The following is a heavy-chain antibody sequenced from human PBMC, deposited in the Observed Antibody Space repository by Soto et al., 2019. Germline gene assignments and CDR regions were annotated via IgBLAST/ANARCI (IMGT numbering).Heavy chain of an antibody. CDR1: GFTFSSYS. Sequence: EVQLVESGGGLVQPGGSLRLSCAASGFTFSSYSMNWVRQAPGKGREWVSYISSSSSTIYYADSVKGRFTLSRDNAKNSLYLQMNSLRAEDTAVYYCAGKGIAAAEGYWGQGTMVTVSS. CDR3: AGKGIAAAEGY. D-gene: IGHD6-13*01. J-gene: IGHJ4*02. CDR2: ISSSSSTI. V-gene: IGHV3-48*01.